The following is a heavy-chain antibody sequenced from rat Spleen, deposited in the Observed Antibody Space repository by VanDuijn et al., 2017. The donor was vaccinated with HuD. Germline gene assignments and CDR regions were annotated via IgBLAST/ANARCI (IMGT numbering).Heavy chain of an antibody. CDR2: IWTGAST. CDR1: GFSLTSYH. Sequence: QVQLKESGPGLVQPSQTLSLTCTVSGFSLTSYHVSWVRQPPGKGLEWMGVIWTGASTAYNSLLKSRLSISRDTSKSQVFLKMNSLQTEDTATYYCARDEVGAVFDYWGQGVMVTVSS. J-gene: IGHJ2*01. D-gene: IGHD5-1*01. CDR3: ARDEVGAVFDY. V-gene: IGHV2-43*01.